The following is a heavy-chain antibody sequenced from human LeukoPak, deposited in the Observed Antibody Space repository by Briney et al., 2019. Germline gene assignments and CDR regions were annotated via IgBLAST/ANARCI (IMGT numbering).Heavy chain of an antibody. CDR2: IYSSGGT. J-gene: IGHJ3*02. CDR1: GFTVSINY. CDR3: ATFYGSGKGGAFDI. Sequence: GGSLRLSCAASGFTVSINYMSWVRQAPGKGLEWVSVIYSSGGTSYADSVKGRSTISRDNSKNTLSLQMNSLRAEDTAVYYCATFYGSGKGGAFDIWGQGTMVTVSS. D-gene: IGHD3-10*01. V-gene: IGHV3-53*01.